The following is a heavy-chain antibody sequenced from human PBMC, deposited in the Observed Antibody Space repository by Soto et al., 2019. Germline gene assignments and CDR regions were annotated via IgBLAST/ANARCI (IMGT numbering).Heavy chain of an antibody. CDR1: GYAFTTYS. J-gene: IGHJ4*02. V-gene: IGHV1-18*01. CDR2: ISAHNGNT. D-gene: IGHD1-1*01. Sequence: QVHLVQSGAEVKKPGASVKVSCKGSGYAFTTYSITWVRQAPGQGLEWMGWISAHNGNTNYAQKRQGRVTVPRDTSSGTAYMELRSLRSDDTAVECCARGRYGYYWGQGALVRVSS. CDR3: ARGRYGYY.